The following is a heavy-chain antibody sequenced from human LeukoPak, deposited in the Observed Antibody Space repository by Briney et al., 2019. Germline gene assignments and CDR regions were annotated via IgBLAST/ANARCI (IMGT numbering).Heavy chain of an antibody. V-gene: IGHV3-48*02. CDR3: ARVGLTYYYGSSGYYREGFDY. D-gene: IGHD3-22*01. J-gene: IGHJ4*02. CDR1: GFTFSSYT. Sequence: PGGSLRLSCAASGFTFSSYTMNWVRQAPGKGLEWVSYISSSSRTIYYADSVKGRFTISRDNAKNSLYLQMNSLRDEDTAVYYCARVGLTYYYGSSGYYREGFDYWGQGTLVTVSS. CDR2: ISSSSRTI.